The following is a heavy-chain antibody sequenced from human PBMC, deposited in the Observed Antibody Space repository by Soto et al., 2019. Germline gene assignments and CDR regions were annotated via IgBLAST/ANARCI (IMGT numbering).Heavy chain of an antibody. CDR2: IYYSEST. D-gene: IGHD2-21*01. CDR3: AKARDFGAARYYYDLDV. J-gene: IGHJ6*02. Sequence: SETLSLTCTVSGGSVSSYYWSWIRQPPGKGLEWIGYIYYSESTNYNPSLKSRVTISLDTSKNQFSLKLRSVTAADTAVYYCAKARDFGAARYYYDLDVWGQGTTVTVS. CDR1: GGSVSSYY. V-gene: IGHV4-59*02.